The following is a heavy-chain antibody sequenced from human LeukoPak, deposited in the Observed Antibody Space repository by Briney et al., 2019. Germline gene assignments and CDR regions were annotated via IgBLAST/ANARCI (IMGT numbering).Heavy chain of an antibody. J-gene: IGHJ5*02. Sequence: GASVKVSCKASGYTFTGYYMHWVRQAPGQGLEWMGWINPNSGGTNYAQKFQGRVTMTRDTSISTAYMELSRLRSDDTAVYYCARDLVPAAIGWFDPWGQGTLVTVSS. D-gene: IGHD2-2*01. CDR1: GYTFTGYY. CDR2: INPNSGGT. V-gene: IGHV1-2*02. CDR3: ARDLVPAAIGWFDP.